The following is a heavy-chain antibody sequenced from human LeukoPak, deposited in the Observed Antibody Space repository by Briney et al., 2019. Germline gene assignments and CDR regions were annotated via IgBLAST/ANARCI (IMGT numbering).Heavy chain of an antibody. CDR1: GFTVRNNY. D-gene: IGHD5-18*01. V-gene: IGHV3-66*01. CDR3: TRVFAYSYGDFDN. J-gene: IGHJ4*02. CDR2: IYSGGGT. Sequence: GGSLRLSCEASGFTVRNNYMTWVRQAPGKGLEWVSVIYSGGGTYYADSVKDRFTISGDNSKNTLFLQMSSLRVEDSAVYYCTRVFAYSYGDFDNWGQGTLVAVSS.